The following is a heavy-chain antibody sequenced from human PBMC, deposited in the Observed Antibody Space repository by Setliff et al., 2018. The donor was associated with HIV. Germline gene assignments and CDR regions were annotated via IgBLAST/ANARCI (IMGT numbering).Heavy chain of an antibody. CDR3: AKEDRYYYGSGSYPLYYYYMDV. D-gene: IGHD3-10*01. V-gene: IGHV3-66*02. CDR1: GFTVSGSY. J-gene: IGHJ6*03. Sequence: GGSLRLSCAASGFTVSGSYMSWVRQAPGKGLEWVSTLYSGGDTYHADSVKGRFTISRDNSKNTLYLQMNSRRAEDTAVYYCAKEDRYYYGSGSYPLYYYYMDVWGKGTTVTVSS. CDR2: LYSGGDT.